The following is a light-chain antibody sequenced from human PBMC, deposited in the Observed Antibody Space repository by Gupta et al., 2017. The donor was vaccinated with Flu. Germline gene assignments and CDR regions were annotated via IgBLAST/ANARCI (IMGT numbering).Light chain of an antibody. CDR3: QVWDSSSDHEV. CDR1: NIGSKR. CDR2: DDS. J-gene: IGLJ3*02. Sequence: GQTARITGGGNNIGSKRVRWYQQKPGQAPVLVVYDDSDRPSGIPERFSGSNSGITATLTISRVETGDEADYYCQVWDSSSDHEVFGGGTKLTVL. V-gene: IGLV3-21*02.